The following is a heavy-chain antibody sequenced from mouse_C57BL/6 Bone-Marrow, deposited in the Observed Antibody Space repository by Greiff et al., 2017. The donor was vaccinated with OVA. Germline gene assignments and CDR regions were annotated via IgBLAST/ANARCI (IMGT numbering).Heavy chain of an antibody. V-gene: IGHV1-63*01. CDR1: GYTFTNYW. D-gene: IGHD2-2*01. CDR2: IYPGGGYT. CDR3: ARSRGYTGYFDV. J-gene: IGHJ1*03. Sequence: VKLMESGAELVRPGTSVKMSCKASGYTFTNYWIGWAKQRPGHGLEWIGDIYPGGGYTNYNEKFKGKATLTADKSSSTAYMQFSSLTSEDSAIYYCARSRGYTGYFDVWGTGTTVTVAS.